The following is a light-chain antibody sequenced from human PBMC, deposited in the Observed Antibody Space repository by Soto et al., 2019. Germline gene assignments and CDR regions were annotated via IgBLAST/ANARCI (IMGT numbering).Light chain of an antibody. CDR3: SSYAGSNSYVV. J-gene: IGLJ2*01. V-gene: IGLV2-8*01. CDR1: SSDIGAYNF. Sequence: QAVLTQPPSASVSPGQSVSISCTVRSSDIGAYNFVSWYQQHPGKAPRLLIYGVSKRPSGVPDRFSGSKSGNTASLTVSGLQAEDEGDYYCSSYAGSNSYVVFGGGTKVTVL. CDR2: GVS.